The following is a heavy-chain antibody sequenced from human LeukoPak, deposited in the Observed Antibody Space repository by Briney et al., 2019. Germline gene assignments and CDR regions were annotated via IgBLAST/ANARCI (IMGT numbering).Heavy chain of an antibody. CDR3: ARLYSSSLGRVFDC. V-gene: IGHV3-11*03. Sequence: GGSLRLSCAASGFTFTDYYMSWIRQAPGKGLEWVSYISGSSSYTNYADSVKGRFTVFRDNAKTSVYLYMISLRAEDTAVYYCARLYSSSLGRVFDCWGQGTLVTVSS. CDR2: ISGSSSYT. D-gene: IGHD6-13*01. J-gene: IGHJ4*02. CDR1: GFTFTDYY.